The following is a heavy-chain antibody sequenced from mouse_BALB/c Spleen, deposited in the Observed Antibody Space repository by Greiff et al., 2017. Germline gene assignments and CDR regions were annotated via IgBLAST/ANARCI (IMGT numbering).Heavy chain of an antibody. J-gene: IGHJ4*01. CDR2: IDPETGGT. CDR1: GYTFTDYE. V-gene: IGHV1-15*01. CDR3: TRKGWYAMDY. D-gene: IGHD3-3*01. Sequence: VQLQQSGAELVRPGASVTLSCKASGYTFTDYEMHWVKQTPVHGLEWIGAIDPETGGTAYNQKFKGKATLTADKSSSTAYMELRSLTSEDSAVYYCTRKGWYAMDYWGQGTSVTVSS.